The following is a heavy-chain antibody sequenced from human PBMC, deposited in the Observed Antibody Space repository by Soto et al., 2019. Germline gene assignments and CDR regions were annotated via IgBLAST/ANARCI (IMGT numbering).Heavy chain of an antibody. CDR1: GGSVSSGSYY. CDR3: ASEVSTTVTLDY. V-gene: IGHV4-61*01. J-gene: IGHJ4*02. CDR2: IYYSGST. D-gene: IGHD4-17*01. Sequence: PSETLSLTCTVSGGSVSSGSYYWSWIRQPPGKGLEWIGYIYYSGSTNYNPSLKSRVTISVDTSKNQFSLKLSSVAAADTAVYYCASEVSTTVTLDYWGQGTLVTAPQ.